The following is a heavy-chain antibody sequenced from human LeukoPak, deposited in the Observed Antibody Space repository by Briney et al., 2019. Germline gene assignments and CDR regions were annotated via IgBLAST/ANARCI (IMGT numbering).Heavy chain of an antibody. CDR1: GFTFSSYS. J-gene: IGHJ4*02. V-gene: IGHV3-48*01. CDR2: ISSSSSTI. Sequence: GGSLRLSCAAYGFTFSSYSMNWVRQAPGKGLEWVSYISSSSSTIYYADSVKGRFTISRDNSKNTLYLQMNSLRAEDTAVYYCARRAGAYSHPYDYWGQGTLVTVSS. CDR3: ARRAGAYSHPYDY. D-gene: IGHD4/OR15-4a*01.